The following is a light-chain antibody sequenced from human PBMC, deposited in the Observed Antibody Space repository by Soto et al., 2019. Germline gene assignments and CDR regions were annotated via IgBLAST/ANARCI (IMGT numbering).Light chain of an antibody. CDR3: QQYNSYPYT. CDR1: QSISTW. Sequence: DIQMTQSPSTLSASVRDRVTITCRASQSISTWLAWYQQKPGKAPKLLMYKASDLESGVPSRFSGSGSGTEFTLTISSLQPDDFATYYCQQYNSYPYTFGQGTTLEIK. CDR2: KAS. J-gene: IGKJ2*01. V-gene: IGKV1-5*03.